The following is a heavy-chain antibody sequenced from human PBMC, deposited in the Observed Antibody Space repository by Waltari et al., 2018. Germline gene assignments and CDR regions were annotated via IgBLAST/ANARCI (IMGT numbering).Heavy chain of an antibody. CDR3: ARDPLYSSSWYEVAPTDY. V-gene: IGHV3-33*01. Sequence: QVQLVESGGGVVQPGRSLRLSCAASGFTFSSYGMHWVRQAPGKGLAWVAVIWYDGSNKYYADSVKGRFTISRDNSKNTLYLQMNSLRAEDTAVYYCARDPLYSSSWYEVAPTDYWGQGTLVTVSS. J-gene: IGHJ4*02. CDR1: GFTFSSYG. CDR2: IWYDGSNK. D-gene: IGHD6-13*01.